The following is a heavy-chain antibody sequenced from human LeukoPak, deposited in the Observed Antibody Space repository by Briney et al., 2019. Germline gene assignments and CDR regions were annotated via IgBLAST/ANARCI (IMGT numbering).Heavy chain of an antibody. CDR2: ISYDGSNK. Sequence: QPGRSLRLSCAASGFTFSSYAMHWVRQAPGKGLEWVAVISYDGSNKYYADSVKGRFTISRDNSKNTLYLQMNSLRAEDTAVYYCFAGYYDSSGSYFDYWGQGTLVTVSS. D-gene: IGHD3-22*01. CDR3: FAGYYDSSGSYFDY. J-gene: IGHJ4*02. CDR1: GFTFSSYA. V-gene: IGHV3-30-3*01.